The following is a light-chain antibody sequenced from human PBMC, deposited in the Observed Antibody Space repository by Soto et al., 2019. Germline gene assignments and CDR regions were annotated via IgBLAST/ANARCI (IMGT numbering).Light chain of an antibody. CDR2: GAS. J-gene: IGKJ1*01. CDR3: QEYSKWPRT. V-gene: IGKV3-15*01. Sequence: EIVMTQSPATLAVSPGERATLSCRASQSVRINVAWYQQKNGQAPRLLVYGASTRASGIPDRFSGSGSGTEFTLTISSLQSEDFAVYYCQEYSKWPRTFGQGTKVDIK. CDR1: QSVRIN.